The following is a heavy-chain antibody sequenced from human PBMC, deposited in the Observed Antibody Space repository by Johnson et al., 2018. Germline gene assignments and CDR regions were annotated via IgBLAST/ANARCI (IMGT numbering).Heavy chain of an antibody. Sequence: VQLVQSGGGLVQXGGSLRLXCAASGFTLSSYDMHWVRPVTGKGLEWVSAIGAAGDTYYPGSVKGRFTISRENAKNSLYLQRNSLRAGDTAVYYCARGRGMDVWGQGTTVT. CDR3: ARGRGMDV. V-gene: IGHV3-13*01. J-gene: IGHJ6*02. CDR1: GFTLSSYD. CDR2: IGAAGDT.